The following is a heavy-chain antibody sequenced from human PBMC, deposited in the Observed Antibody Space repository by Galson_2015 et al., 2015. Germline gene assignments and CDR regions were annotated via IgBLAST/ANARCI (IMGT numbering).Heavy chain of an antibody. J-gene: IGHJ4*02. CDR2: ISHDGSNK. CDR3: TKDLTRLWFGGCLEH. D-gene: IGHD3-10*01. Sequence: SLRLSCAASGFTFGDFGMHWVRQAPGKGLVWVAVISHDGSNKYYADSVKGRLTISRDNSENTLYLQMNSLRAEDTAVYYCTKDLTRLWFGGCLEHWGQGTLVTVSS. V-gene: IGHV3-30*18. CDR1: GFTFGDFG.